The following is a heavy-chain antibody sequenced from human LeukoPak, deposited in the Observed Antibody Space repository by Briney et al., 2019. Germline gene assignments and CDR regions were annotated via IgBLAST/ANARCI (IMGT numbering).Heavy chain of an antibody. CDR3: AKVIATYDILTGYYDY. CDR1: GFTFSSYG. J-gene: IGHJ4*02. D-gene: IGHD3-9*01. CDR2: IRYDGSNK. Sequence: PGGSLGLSCAASGFTFSSYGMHWVRQAPGKGLEWVAFIRYDGSNKYYADSVKGRFTISRDNSKNTLYLQMNSLRAEDTAVYYCAKVIATYDILTGYYDYWGQGTLVTVSS. V-gene: IGHV3-30*02.